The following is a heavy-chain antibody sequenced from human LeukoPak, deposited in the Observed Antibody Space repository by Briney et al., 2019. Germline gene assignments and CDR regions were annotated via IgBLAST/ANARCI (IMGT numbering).Heavy chain of an antibody. CDR3: AKDLGPGCSSTSCYRVDTAMALDY. J-gene: IGHJ4*02. V-gene: IGHV3-23*01. D-gene: IGHD2-2*01. CDR1: GFTFSSYA. CDR2: ISGSGGST. Sequence: PGGSLRLSCAASGFTFSSYAMSWVRQAPGKGLGWVSAISGSGGSTYYADSVKGRFTISRDNSKNTLYLQMNSLRAEDTAVYYRAKDLGPGCSSTSCYRVDTAMALDYWGQGTLVTVSS.